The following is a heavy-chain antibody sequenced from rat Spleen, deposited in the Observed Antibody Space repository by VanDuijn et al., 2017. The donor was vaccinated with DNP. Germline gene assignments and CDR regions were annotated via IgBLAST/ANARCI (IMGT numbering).Heavy chain of an antibody. J-gene: IGHJ2*01. CDR3: ARDRRGYFDY. V-gene: IGHV2-32*01. CDR2: MWNDGDT. CDR1: GFALPSYH. Sequence: QVQLKESGPGLVQPSQTLSLTCTVSGFALPSYHVHWIRQPPGRGLEWMGIMWNDGDTSYNSALKSRLRINRDTSKSQVFLKMNSLQTEDTATYYCARDRRGYFDYWGQGAMVTVSS. D-gene: IGHD1-11*01.